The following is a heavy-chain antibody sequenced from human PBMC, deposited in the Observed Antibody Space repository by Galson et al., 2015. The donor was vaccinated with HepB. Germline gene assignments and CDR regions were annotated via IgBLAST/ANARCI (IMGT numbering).Heavy chain of an antibody. CDR1: GFTFSSYS. CDR2: ISSSSSYI. J-gene: IGHJ6*03. CDR3: ARVLDTAMVYYYYYMDV. Sequence: SLRLSCAASGFTFSSYSMNWVRQAPGKGLEWVSSISSSSSYIYYADSVKGRFTISRDNAKNSLYLQMNSLRAEDTAVYYCARVLDTAMVYYYYYMDVWGKGTTVTVSS. D-gene: IGHD5-18*01. V-gene: IGHV3-21*01.